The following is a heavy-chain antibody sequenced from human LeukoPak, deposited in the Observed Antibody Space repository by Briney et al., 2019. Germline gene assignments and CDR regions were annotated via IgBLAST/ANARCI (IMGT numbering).Heavy chain of an antibody. D-gene: IGHD6-19*01. CDR2: ISSSGSTI. CDR1: GFTFSDYY. J-gene: IGHJ4*02. CDR3: AKGRSSGWYGHGPYYFDY. V-gene: IGHV3-11*01. Sequence: PGGSLRLSCAASGFTFSDYYMSWIRQAPGKGLEWVSYISSSGSTIYYADSVKGRFTISRDNAKNSLYLQMNSLRAEDMALYYCAKGRSSGWYGHGPYYFDYWGQGTLVTVSS.